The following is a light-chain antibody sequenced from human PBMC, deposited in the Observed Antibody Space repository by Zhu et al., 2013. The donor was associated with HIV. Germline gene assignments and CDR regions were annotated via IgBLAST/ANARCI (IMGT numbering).Light chain of an antibody. CDR1: QNIRSY. J-gene: IGKJ1*01. V-gene: IGKV1-39*01. Sequence: QLTQSPSSLSASVGDRITITCRASQNIRSYLNWYQQKPGKGPNLLIYATSSLQSGVPSRFSGGGSGTDYTLTISSLQPEDSATYYCQQSHSIPWTFGQGTKVEVK. CDR2: ATS. CDR3: QQSHSIPWT.